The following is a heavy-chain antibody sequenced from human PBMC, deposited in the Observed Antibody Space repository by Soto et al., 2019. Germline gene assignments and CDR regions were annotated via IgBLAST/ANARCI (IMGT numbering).Heavy chain of an antibody. V-gene: IGHV4-39*01. CDR2: IYYSGST. D-gene: IGHD6-19*01. Sequence: SATLSLTCTVSGGSISSSSYYWGWIRQPPGRRLEWIGSIYYSGSTYYNPSLKSRVTISVDTSKNQFSLKLSSVTAADTAVYYCARHPSAGESSGWYWGYYYYGMDVWGQGTTVTVSS. CDR1: GGSISSSSYY. J-gene: IGHJ6*02. CDR3: ARHPSAGESSGWYWGYYYYGMDV.